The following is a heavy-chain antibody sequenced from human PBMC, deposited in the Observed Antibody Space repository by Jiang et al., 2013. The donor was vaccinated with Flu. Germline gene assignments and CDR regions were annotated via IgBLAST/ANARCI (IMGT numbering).Heavy chain of an antibody. Sequence: GLVKPSETLSLTCSFSGGSVSSYYWSWIRQPPGKGLEWLGYVYHSGSTSYNPSLQSRVAISLDTSKKQFSLSLNAVTAADTALYFCASLTGTSVGYFDYWSQGTLVTVSS. D-gene: IGHD1-7*01. CDR1: GGSVSSYY. V-gene: IGHV4-59*02. J-gene: IGHJ4*02. CDR2: VYHSGST. CDR3: ASLTGTSVGYFDY.